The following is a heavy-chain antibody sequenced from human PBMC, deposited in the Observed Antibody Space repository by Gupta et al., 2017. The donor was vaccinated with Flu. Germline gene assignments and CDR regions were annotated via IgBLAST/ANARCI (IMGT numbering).Heavy chain of an antibody. CDR1: GDSLSTYY. V-gene: IGHV4-59*01. Sequence: QVQLQESGPGLVKPSETLSLSCIVSGDSLSTYYWSWIRQAPGKGLEWIGYIYYTGETDYNPSLKSRITISLDTSKNQFSLRLRSVTAADTAIYYCARVSAITRTDLSDYNTDYFSLDVWGQGATVTVS. CDR2: IYYTGET. CDR3: ARVSAITRTDLSDYNTDYFSLDV. J-gene: IGHJ6*02. D-gene: IGHD4-11*01.